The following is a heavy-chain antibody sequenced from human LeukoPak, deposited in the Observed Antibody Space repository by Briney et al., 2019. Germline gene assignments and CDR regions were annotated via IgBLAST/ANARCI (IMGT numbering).Heavy chain of an antibody. CDR2: IYTSGST. D-gene: IGHD3-10*01. Sequence: PSETLSLTCNVSGGSIRSKYWSWIRQPAGKGLEWIGHIYTSGSTNYNPSLKSRVAMSADTSKNQFSLKLSFVTAADTAVYYCARLKWFGEFNWFDSWGRGILVTVSS. CDR1: GGSIRSKY. J-gene: IGHJ5*01. CDR3: ARLKWFGEFNWFDS. V-gene: IGHV4-4*07.